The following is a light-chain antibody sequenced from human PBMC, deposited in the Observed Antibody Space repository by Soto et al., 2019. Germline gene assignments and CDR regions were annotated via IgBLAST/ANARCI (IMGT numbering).Light chain of an antibody. CDR2: VTS. CDR1: QGLSGS. J-gene: IGKJ5*01. CDR3: QQGHNWPLT. Sequence: DIQMTQSPSSVSASVGDRVTITCRATQGLSGSLAWYQQKPGKAPKLVISVTSRLQSGVPSRFSGSASGTDFTLTIDSLQPEDLATYYCQQGHNWPLTFGQGTRLEIK. V-gene: IGKV1-12*01.